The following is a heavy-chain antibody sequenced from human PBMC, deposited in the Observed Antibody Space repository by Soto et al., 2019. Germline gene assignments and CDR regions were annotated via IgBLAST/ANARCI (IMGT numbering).Heavy chain of an antibody. CDR1: GGSISSGGYY. J-gene: IGHJ5*02. CDR3: ARDERYCSGGSCYHNWFDP. Sequence: SETLSLTCTVSGGSISSGGYYWSWIRQHPGKGLEWIGYIYYSGSTYYNPSLKNRVTISVGTSKNQFSLKLSSVTAADTAVYYCARDERYCSGGSCYHNWFDPWGQGTLVTVSS. D-gene: IGHD2-15*01. V-gene: IGHV4-31*03. CDR2: IYYSGST.